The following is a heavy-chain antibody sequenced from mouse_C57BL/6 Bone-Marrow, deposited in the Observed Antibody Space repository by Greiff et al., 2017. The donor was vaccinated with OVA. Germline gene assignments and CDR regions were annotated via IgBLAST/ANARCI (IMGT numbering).Heavy chain of an antibody. J-gene: IGHJ4*01. Sequence: EVMLVESGGGLVKPGGSLKLSCAASGFTFSSYAMSWVRQTPEKRLEWVATISDGGSYTYYPDNVKGRFTISRDNAKNNLYLQMSHLKSEDTAMYYCARQSPYYYGSSYDYAMDYWGQGTSVTVSS. V-gene: IGHV5-4*03. CDR1: GFTFSSYA. D-gene: IGHD1-1*01. CDR2: ISDGGSYT. CDR3: ARQSPYYYGSSYDYAMDY.